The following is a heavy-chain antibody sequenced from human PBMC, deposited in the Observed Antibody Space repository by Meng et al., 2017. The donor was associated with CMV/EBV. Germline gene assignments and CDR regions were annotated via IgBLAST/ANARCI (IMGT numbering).Heavy chain of an antibody. CDR2: ISSSGSTI. CDR1: GFTFSDYY. Sequence: GESLKISCAASGFTFSDYYMSWIRQAPGKGLEWVSYISSSGSTIYYADSVKGRFTISRDNAKNSLYLQMNSLRAEDTAVYYCARGYMGARWGDFDYWGQGTLVTVSS. V-gene: IGHV3-11*04. CDR3: ARGYMGARWGDFDY. D-gene: IGHD1-1*01. J-gene: IGHJ4*02.